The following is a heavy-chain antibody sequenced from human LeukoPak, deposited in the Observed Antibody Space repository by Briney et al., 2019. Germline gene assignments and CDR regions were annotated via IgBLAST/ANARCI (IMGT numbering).Heavy chain of an antibody. CDR3: ASPIPHYYDSSGYWMGQANAFDI. J-gene: IGHJ3*02. D-gene: IGHD3-22*01. CDR2: IYYSGST. Sequence: SETLSLTCTVSGGSISSSSYYWGWIRQPPGKGLEWIGSIYYSGSTYYNPSLKSRVTISVDTSKNQFSLKLSSVTAADTAVYYCASPIPHYYDSSGYWMGQANAFDIWGQGTMVTVSS. V-gene: IGHV4-39*01. CDR1: GGSISSSSYY.